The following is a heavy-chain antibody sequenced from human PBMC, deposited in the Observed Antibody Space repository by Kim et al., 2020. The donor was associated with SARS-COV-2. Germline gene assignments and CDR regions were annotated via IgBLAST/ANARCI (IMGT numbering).Heavy chain of an antibody. CDR1: GGTFSSYA. J-gene: IGHJ6*02. CDR3: ASGGHRANYDILSGYYYGMDV. Sequence: SVKVSCNASGGTFSSYAISWVRQAPGQGLEWMGGIIPIFGTANYAQKFQGGVTITADESTSTAYMELSSLRSEDTAVYYCASGGHRANYDILSGYYYGMDVWGQGTTVTVSS. V-gene: IGHV1-69*13. CDR2: IIPIFGTA. D-gene: IGHD3-9*01.